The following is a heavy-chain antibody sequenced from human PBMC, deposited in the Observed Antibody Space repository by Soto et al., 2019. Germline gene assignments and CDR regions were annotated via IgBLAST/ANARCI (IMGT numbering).Heavy chain of an antibody. CDR2: INSDGSST. J-gene: IGHJ3*01. D-gene: IGHD3-3*01. CDR3: AREEIFGVVIDAFDL. CDR1: GFTFSRYW. Sequence: EVQLVESGGGLVQPGGSLRLSCAASGFTFSRYWIHWVRQAPGKGLVWVSRINSDGSSTTYADSVKGRFTISRDNAKNTLYLQMNSLTAEDTSVYYCAREEIFGVVIDAFDLWGQGTMVTVSS. V-gene: IGHV3-74*01.